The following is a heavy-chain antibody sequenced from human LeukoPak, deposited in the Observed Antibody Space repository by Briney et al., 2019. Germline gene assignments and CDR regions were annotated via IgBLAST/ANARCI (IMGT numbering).Heavy chain of an antibody. CDR2: ISSSSSYI. V-gene: IGHV3-21*01. D-gene: IGHD3-22*01. CDR1: GFTFSSYS. CDR3: ARDLGLDYYDSSGYSRAEPT. Sequence: GGSLRFSCAASGFTFSSYSMNWVRQAPGKGLEWVSPISSSSSYIYYADSVKGRFTISRDNAKNSLYLQMNSLRAEDTAVYYCARDLGLDYYDSSGYSRAEPTWGQGTLVTVSS. J-gene: IGHJ5*02.